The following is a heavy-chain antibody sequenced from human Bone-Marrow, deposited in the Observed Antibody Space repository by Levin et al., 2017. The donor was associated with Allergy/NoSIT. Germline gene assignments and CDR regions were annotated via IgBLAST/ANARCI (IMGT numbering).Heavy chain of an antibody. CDR1: GFVFRNYE. D-gene: IGHD6-19*01. Sequence: PGGSLRLSCVGSGFVFRNYEMNWVRQAPGKGLEWISYISTSGNIKYSVDSVRGRFTISRDNSKNSVFLQMNSLTTEDSAIYYCTRDQIWGTVADTGSFYYYMDVWGKGTTVTVSS. V-gene: IGHV3-48*03. J-gene: IGHJ6*03. CDR3: TRDQIWGTVADTGSFYYYMDV. CDR2: ISTSGNIK.